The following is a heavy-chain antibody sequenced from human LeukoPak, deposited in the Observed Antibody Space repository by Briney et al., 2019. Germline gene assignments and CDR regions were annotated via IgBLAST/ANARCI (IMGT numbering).Heavy chain of an antibody. Sequence: GGSLRLSCAASGFTFSSYSMNWVRQAPGKGLEWVSHISRGSTTIFCADSVKGRFTISRDDAKNSLFLQMNRLSDEDTAVYYCSRAGFGESSKPWGQGTLVTVSS. CDR1: GFTFSSYS. J-gene: IGHJ5*02. CDR3: SRAGFGESSKP. CDR2: ISRGSTTI. V-gene: IGHV3-48*02. D-gene: IGHD3-10*01.